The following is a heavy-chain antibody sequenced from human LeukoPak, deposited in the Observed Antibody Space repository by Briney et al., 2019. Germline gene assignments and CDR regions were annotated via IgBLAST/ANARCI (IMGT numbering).Heavy chain of an antibody. D-gene: IGHD2-15*01. CDR1: GYTFTTYF. J-gene: IGHJ4*02. CDR3: AREGGGGIDIEPSFDY. CDR2: INPSGGST. Sequence: ASVKVSSKASGYTFTTYFIHWVRQAPGRGLEWMGTINPSGGSTGYAQKFQGRVTMTRDTSTSTVYMELSSLRSEDTAVYYCAREGGGGIDIEPSFDYWGQGTLVTVSS. V-gene: IGHV1-46*01.